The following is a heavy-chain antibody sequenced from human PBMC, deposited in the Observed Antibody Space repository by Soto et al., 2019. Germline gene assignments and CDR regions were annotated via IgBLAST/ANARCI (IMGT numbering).Heavy chain of an antibody. CDR3: ARYPDTYGSGSYPNWFDP. Sequence: GGSLRLSCAASGFTFSSYAMHWVRQAPGKGLEWVAVIPYDGSNKYYADSVKGRFTISRDNSKNTLYLQMNSLRAEDTAVYYCARYPDTYGSGSYPNWFDPWGQGTLVTVSS. D-gene: IGHD3-10*01. J-gene: IGHJ5*02. CDR1: GFTFSSYA. CDR2: IPYDGSNK. V-gene: IGHV3-30-3*01.